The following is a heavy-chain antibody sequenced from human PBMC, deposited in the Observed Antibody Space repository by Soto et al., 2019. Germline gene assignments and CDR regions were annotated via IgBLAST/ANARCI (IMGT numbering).Heavy chain of an antibody. CDR3: AKDMAPVPEAASDY. V-gene: IGHV3-23*01. Sequence: PGGSLRLSCAASGFTFSSYAMSWVRQAPGKGLEWVSAISGSGGSTYYADSVKGRFTISRDNSKNTLYLQMNSLRAEDTAVYYCAKDMAPVPEAASDYWGQGTLVTSPQ. CDR1: GFTFSSYA. CDR2: ISGSGGST. J-gene: IGHJ4*02. D-gene: IGHD2-15*01.